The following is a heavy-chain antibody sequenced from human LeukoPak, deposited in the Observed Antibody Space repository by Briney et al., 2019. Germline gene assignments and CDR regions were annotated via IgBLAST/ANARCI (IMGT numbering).Heavy chain of an antibody. CDR1: GFTFSSYS. V-gene: IGHV3-21*01. Sequence: GGSLRLSCAASGFTFSSYSMNWVRQAPGKGLDWVSSISSSSSYIYYADSVKGRFTISRDNAKNSLYLQMNSLRAEDTAVYYCARSQELLKIYYYYYMDVWGKGRTLSVSS. CDR3: ARSQELLKIYYYYYMDV. J-gene: IGHJ6*03. CDR2: ISSSSSYI. D-gene: IGHD1-26*01.